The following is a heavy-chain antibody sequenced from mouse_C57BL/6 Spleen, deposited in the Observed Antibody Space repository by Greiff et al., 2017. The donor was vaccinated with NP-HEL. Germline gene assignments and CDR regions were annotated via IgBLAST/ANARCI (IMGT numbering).Heavy chain of an antibody. Sequence: EVQLQQSGPELVKPGASVKIPCKASGYTFTDYNMDWVKQSHGKSLEWIGDINPNNGGTIYNQKFKGKATLTVDKSSSTAYMELRSLTSEDTAVYYCARAMRLRRGAYFDYWGQGTTLTVSS. CDR1: GYTFTDYN. V-gene: IGHV1-18*01. CDR2: INPNNGGT. D-gene: IGHD2-4*01. CDR3: ARAMRLRRGAYFDY. J-gene: IGHJ2*01.